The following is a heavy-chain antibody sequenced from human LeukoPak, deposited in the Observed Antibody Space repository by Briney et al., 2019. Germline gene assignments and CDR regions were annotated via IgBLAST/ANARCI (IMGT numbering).Heavy chain of an antibody. CDR1: GFTVSSYS. J-gene: IGHJ4*02. CDR3: ARDSGSSSWYSNPYYFDY. Sequence: GGSLRLSCAASGFTVSSYSMNWVRQAPGKGLEWVSSISSSSSYIYYADSVKGRFTISRDNAKNSLYLQMNSLRAEDTAVYYCARDSGSSSWYSNPYYFDYWGQGTLVTVSS. D-gene: IGHD6-13*01. CDR2: ISSSSSYI. V-gene: IGHV3-21*01.